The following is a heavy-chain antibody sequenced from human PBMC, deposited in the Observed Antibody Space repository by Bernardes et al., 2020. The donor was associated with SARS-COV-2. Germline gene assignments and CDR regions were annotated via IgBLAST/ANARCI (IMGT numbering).Heavy chain of an antibody. Sequence: SESLSLTCRVSRGSVTIGSYYWTWLLQPPGKGLEWIGCIYYPGSIHYNPSLKSRVTISEATSKNQFSLKLTSVTAADTSVYYCVSGAGFCSGGSCGWIDPWWEGSLVSVYS. J-gene: IGHJ5*02. CDR1: RGSVTIGSYY. CDR3: VSGAGFCSGGSCGWIDP. V-gene: IGHV4-61*01. D-gene: IGHD2-15*01. CDR2: IYYPGSI.